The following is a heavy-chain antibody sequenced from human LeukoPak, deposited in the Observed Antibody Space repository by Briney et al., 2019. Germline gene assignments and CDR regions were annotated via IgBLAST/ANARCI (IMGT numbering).Heavy chain of an antibody. CDR2: INPSGGST. Sequence: ASVKVSCKASGYTFTSYYMHWVRQAPGQGLEWMGIINPSGGSTSYAQKFQGRVTMTRDTSTSTVYMELSSLRAEDTAVYYCAREVGYGDYGTEYFDYWGQGTLVTVSS. V-gene: IGHV1-46*01. J-gene: IGHJ4*02. CDR1: GYTFTSYY. CDR3: AREVGYGDYGTEYFDY. D-gene: IGHD4-17*01.